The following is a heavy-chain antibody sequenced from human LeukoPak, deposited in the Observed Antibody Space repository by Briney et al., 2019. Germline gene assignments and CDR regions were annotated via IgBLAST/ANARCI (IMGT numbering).Heavy chain of an antibody. V-gene: IGHV3-7*01. CDR3: ARDGHTSSWYSGFFDY. D-gene: IGHD6-13*01. Sequence: GGSLRLSCAASGFTFSSYWMSWVRQAPGKGLEWVANIKQDGSEKYYVDSVKGRFTISRDNAKNSLYLQMNSLRAEDTAVYYCARDGHTSSWYSGFFDYWGQGTLVTVSS. CDR1: GFTFSSYW. J-gene: IGHJ4*02. CDR2: IKQDGSEK.